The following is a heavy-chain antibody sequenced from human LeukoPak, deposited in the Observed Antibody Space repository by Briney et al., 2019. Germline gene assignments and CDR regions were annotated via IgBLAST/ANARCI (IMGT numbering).Heavy chain of an antibody. D-gene: IGHD6-13*01. J-gene: IGHJ5*02. V-gene: IGHV6-1*01. CDR3: ARVVTPRYSSTWTWFDP. CDR2: TYYRSKWYN. Sequence: SQTLSLTCAISGDSVSSNSAAWNWIRQSPSRGLEWLGRTYYRSKWYNDYAVPMKSRITINPDTSKNQVSLQLNSVTSEDTAVYYCARVVTPRYSSTWTWFDPWGQGTLVIVSS. CDR1: GDSVSSNSAA.